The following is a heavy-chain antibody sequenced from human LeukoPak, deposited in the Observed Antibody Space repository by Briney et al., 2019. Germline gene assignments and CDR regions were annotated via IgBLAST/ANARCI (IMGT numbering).Heavy chain of an antibody. D-gene: IGHD3-3*02. CDR2: INPNSGGT. Sequence: ASVKVSCRASGYTFTDFTDYYIHWVRQAPGQGLEWMGWINPNSGGTYYAHKFQGRVTMTRDTSISTVYMELNRLTSDDAVVYFCVRVSIAWYFDYWGQGTLVSVAS. V-gene: IGHV1-2*02. CDR1: GYTFTDFTDYY. J-gene: IGHJ4*02. CDR3: VRVSIAWYFDY.